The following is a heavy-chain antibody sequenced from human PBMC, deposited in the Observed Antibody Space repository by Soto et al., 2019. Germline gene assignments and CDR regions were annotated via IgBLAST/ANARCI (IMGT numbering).Heavy chain of an antibody. V-gene: IGHV3-21*01. D-gene: IGHD2-15*01. CDR3: AGDCSGGSCYPGRDV. Sequence: EVQLVESGGGLVKPGGSLRLSCAASGFNFNSYTINWVRQAPGKRLEWLSSISSSGYIFSTDSVRGRFTISRDNAKNQVYLQINGLRAGDTGVYVCAGDCSGGSCYPGRDVRGQGTTVTVSS. CDR1: GFNFNSYT. CDR2: ISSSGYI. J-gene: IGHJ6*02.